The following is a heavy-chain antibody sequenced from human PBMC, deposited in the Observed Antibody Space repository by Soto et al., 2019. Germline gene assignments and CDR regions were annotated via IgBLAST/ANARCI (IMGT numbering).Heavy chain of an antibody. Sequence: QVQLLQSGAEVKKPGASVKVSCKASGYTFTNYGITWVRQAPGQGLEWMGWISAYNGDTHYTQRLQGRVTMTTDTSTSTAYMELRGLRSDDTAVYYCARVLKLVGYIYYYMDVWGKGTTVTVSS. CDR2: ISAYNGDT. J-gene: IGHJ6*03. CDR1: GYTFTNYG. D-gene: IGHD6-6*01. V-gene: IGHV1-18*01. CDR3: ARVLKLVGYIYYYMDV.